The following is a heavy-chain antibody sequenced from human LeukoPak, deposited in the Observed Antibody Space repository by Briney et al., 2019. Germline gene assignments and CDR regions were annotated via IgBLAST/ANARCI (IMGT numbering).Heavy chain of an antibody. D-gene: IGHD3-16*01. CDR2: ISSSSSTI. V-gene: IGHV3-48*04. Sequence: GGSLRLSCAASGFTFSSYSMNWVRQAPGKGLEWVSYISSSSSTIYYAASVKGRFTISRDNAKNSLYLQMNSLRAEDTAVYYCARGAPWSWSGENWYFDLWGRGTLVIVSS. J-gene: IGHJ2*01. CDR1: GFTFSSYS. CDR3: ARGAPWSWSGENWYFDL.